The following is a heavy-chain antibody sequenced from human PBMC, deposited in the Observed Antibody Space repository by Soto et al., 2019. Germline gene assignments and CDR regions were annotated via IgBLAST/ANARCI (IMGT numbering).Heavy chain of an antibody. Sequence: QVQLVQSGAEVKKPGASVKVSCKASGYTFTSYGISWVRQAPGQGLKWMGWISAYNGNTNYAQKLQGRVTMTTDTSTSTAYMELRSLRSDDTAVYYCARVLDCGGDCYPLDFDYWGLGTLVTVSS. CDR3: ARVLDCGGDCYPLDFDY. CDR2: ISAYNGNT. CDR1: GYTFTSYG. D-gene: IGHD2-21*02. J-gene: IGHJ4*02. V-gene: IGHV1-18*01.